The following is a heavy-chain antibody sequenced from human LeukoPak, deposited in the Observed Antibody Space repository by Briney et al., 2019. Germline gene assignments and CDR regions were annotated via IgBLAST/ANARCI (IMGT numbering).Heavy chain of an antibody. D-gene: IGHD3-22*01. J-gene: IGHJ3*02. CDR3: ARAHFDSSGNDAFDI. Sequence: GSLRLFCAASGIIFSNHALHWVRQAPGKGLEWGAVIWYDGSNKYHADSGKGRFTISRDNSKNTLYLQTNSLRAEDTAVYYCARAHFDSSGNDAFDIWGQGTMVTVSS. V-gene: IGHV3-33*01. CDR1: GIIFSNHA. CDR2: IWYDGSNK.